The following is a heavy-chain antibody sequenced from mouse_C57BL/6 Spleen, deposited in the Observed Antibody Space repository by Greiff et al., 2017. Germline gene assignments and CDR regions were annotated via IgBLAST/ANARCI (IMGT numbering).Heavy chain of an antibody. V-gene: IGHV1-81*01. CDR1: GYTFTSYG. Sequence: QVQLQQSGAELARSGASVKLSCKASGYTFTSYGSSWVKQRTGQGLEWIGEIYPRSGNTYYNEKFKGKATLTADKSSSTAYMELRSLTSEDSAVYFGARATVVFYAMDYWGQGTSVTVSS. CDR2: IYPRSGNT. D-gene: IGHD1-1*01. J-gene: IGHJ4*01. CDR3: ARATVVFYAMDY.